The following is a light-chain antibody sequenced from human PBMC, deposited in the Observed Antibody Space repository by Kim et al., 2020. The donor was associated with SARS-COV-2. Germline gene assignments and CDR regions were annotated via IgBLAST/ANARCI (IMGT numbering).Light chain of an antibody. Sequence: DIQMTQSPPTLSASVGDRVTITCRASQTITTWLAWYQQKPGKAPNLLIYEVSTLEDGVPSRFSGSGSETEFTLTISGLQPDDFATYYCQQYHALPWTFGQGTTLEI. J-gene: IGKJ1*01. V-gene: IGKV1-5*01. CDR1: QTITTW. CDR3: QQYHALPWT. CDR2: EVS.